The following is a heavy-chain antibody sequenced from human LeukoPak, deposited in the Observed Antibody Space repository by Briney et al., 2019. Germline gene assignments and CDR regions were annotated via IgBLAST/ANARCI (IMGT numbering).Heavy chain of an antibody. V-gene: IGHV3-23*01. Sequence: GGSLRLSCAASGFTFNNYAMNWVRQAPGKGLEWVSVISGSGGTTYYADSVKGRFTISRDNAKNTLYLQMNSLRDEDTAVYYCASLGTLVPWGQGTLVTVSS. J-gene: IGHJ5*02. CDR3: ASLGTLVP. CDR1: GFTFNNYA. D-gene: IGHD3-9*01. CDR2: ISGSGGTT.